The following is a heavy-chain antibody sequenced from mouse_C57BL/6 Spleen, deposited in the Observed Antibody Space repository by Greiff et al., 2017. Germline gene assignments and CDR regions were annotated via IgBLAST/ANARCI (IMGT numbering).Heavy chain of an antibody. CDR1: GYTFTSYW. V-gene: IGHV1-61*01. CDR2: IYPSDSET. Sequence: QVHVKQSGAELVRPGSSVKLSCKASGYTFTSYWMDWVKQRPGQGLEWIGNIYPSDSETHYNQKFKDKATLTVDKSSSTAYMQLSSLTSEGSAVYYCAIDYGNYPYYYAMDYWGQGTSVTVSS. CDR3: AIDYGNYPYYYAMDY. J-gene: IGHJ4*01. D-gene: IGHD2-1*01.